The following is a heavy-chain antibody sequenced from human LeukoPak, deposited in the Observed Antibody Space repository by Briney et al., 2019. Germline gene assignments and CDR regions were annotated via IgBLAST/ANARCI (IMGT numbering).Heavy chain of an antibody. CDR2: ISGSGGST. CDR1: GFTFSSYA. Sequence: GGSLRLSCAASGFTFSSYAMSWVRQAPGKGLEWVSAISGSGGSTYYADSVKGRFTISRDNSKNTLYLQINSLRAADTAVFYCAKDGPQLRGYWGQGTLVTVSS. CDR3: AKDGPQLRGY. V-gene: IGHV3-23*01. J-gene: IGHJ4*02. D-gene: IGHD6-6*01.